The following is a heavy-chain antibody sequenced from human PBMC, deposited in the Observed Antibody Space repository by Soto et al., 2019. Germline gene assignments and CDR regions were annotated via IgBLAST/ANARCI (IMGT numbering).Heavy chain of an antibody. J-gene: IGHJ5*02. V-gene: IGHV4-59*01. Sequence: SETLSLTCTVSGGSISSYYWSWIRQPPGKGLEWIGYIYYSGSTNYNPSLKSRVTISVDTSKNQFSLKLSSVTAADTAVYYCASTRESIAVAAGQFDPWGQGTLVTVSS. CDR2: IYYSGST. CDR1: GGSISSYY. D-gene: IGHD6-19*01. CDR3: ASTRESIAVAAGQFDP.